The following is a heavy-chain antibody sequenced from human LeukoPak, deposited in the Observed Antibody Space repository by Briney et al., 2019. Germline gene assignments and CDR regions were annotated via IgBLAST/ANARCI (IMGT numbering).Heavy chain of an antibody. CDR1: GGSISLSYYY. V-gene: IGHV4-39*07. J-gene: IGHJ4*02. D-gene: IGHD6-19*01. CDR2: VYYSGTT. Sequence: SETLSLTCSVSGGSISLSYYYWGWIRQPPGKALEWIGSVYYSGTTSYNPSLTSRVTISVDMSKNHFSLRLSSVTAADTAMYYCARGTLYSGWSYYFDYWGQGSQVTVSS. CDR3: ARGTLYSGWSYYFDY.